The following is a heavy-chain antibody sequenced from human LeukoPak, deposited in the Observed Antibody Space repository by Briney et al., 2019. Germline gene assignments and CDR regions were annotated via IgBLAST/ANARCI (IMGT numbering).Heavy chain of an antibody. Sequence: KVSCKASGYTFTGYYMHWVRQAPGQGLEWMGGLIPIFGTANYAQKFQGRVTITADKSTSTAYMELSSLRSEDTAVYYCARAGPGGGLSTALAYYYYYYMDVWGKGTTVTVSS. CDR1: GYTFTGYY. D-gene: IGHD3/OR15-3a*01. CDR3: ARAGPGGGLSTALAYYYYYYMDV. CDR2: LIPIFGTA. V-gene: IGHV1-69*06. J-gene: IGHJ6*03.